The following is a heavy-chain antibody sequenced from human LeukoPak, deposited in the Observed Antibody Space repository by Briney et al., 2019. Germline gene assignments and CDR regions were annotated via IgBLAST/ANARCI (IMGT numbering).Heavy chain of an antibody. CDR2: IYESGNT. Sequence: SETLSLTCSVSGYSISSGHYWGWIRQPPGKGLEWIGTIYESGNTYYNPSLKSRVTISVDTSKSQFPLKLSSVTAADTAVYYCARSAGYSSSWNTFDYWGQGTLVTVSS. CDR3: ARSAGYSSSWNTFDY. D-gene: IGHD6-13*01. J-gene: IGHJ4*02. CDR1: GYSISSGHY. V-gene: IGHV4-38-2*01.